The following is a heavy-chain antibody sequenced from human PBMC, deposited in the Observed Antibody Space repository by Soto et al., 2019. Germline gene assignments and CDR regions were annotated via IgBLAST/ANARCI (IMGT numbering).Heavy chain of an antibody. CDR3: ARVNYYDSSGVFDP. V-gene: IGHV4-38-2*01. J-gene: IGHJ5*02. CDR2: IYHSGST. D-gene: IGHD3-22*01. Sequence: SETLSLTCAVSGYSISSGYYLDWIRQPPGKGLEWIGSIYHSGSTYYNPSLKSRVTISVDTSKNQFSLKLSSVTAADTAVYYCARVNYYDSSGVFDPWGQGTLVTVSS. CDR1: GYSISSGYY.